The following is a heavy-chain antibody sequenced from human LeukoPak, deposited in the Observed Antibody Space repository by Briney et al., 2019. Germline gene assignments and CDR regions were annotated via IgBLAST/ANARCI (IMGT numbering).Heavy chain of an antibody. CDR2: IYYSGST. V-gene: IGHV4-39*01. D-gene: IGHD3-10*01. CDR3: ARHRESITMVRGALIFDFDY. J-gene: IGHJ4*02. CDR1: GGSISSSNYY. Sequence: SETLSLTCTVSGGSISSSNYYWGWIRQPPGKGLEWIGRIYYSGSTYYNPSLKSRVTISVDTSKSQFSLKLSSVTAADTAVYYCARHRESITMVRGALIFDFDYWGQGTLVTVSS.